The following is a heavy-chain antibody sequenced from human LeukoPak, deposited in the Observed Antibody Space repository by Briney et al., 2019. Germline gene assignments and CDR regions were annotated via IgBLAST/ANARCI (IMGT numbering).Heavy chain of an antibody. CDR2: IYSGGST. J-gene: IGHJ3*02. CDR3: ARSGYLVVTAYDAFDI. CDR1: GFTVSSNY. V-gene: IGHV3-66*01. Sequence: PGGSLRLSCAASGFTVSSNYMNWVRQAPGKGLEWVSVIYSGGSTYYADSVKGRFTISRDNSKNTLYLQMNSLRAEDTAVYYCARSGYLVVTAYDAFDIWGQGTMVTVSS. D-gene: IGHD2-21*02.